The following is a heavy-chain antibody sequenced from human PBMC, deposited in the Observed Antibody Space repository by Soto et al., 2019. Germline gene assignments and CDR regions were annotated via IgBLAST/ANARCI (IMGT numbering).Heavy chain of an antibody. CDR2: IYYSGST. V-gene: IGHV4-31*03. CDR1: GGSISSGGYY. CDR3: ARGSAGTTEWYFDV. J-gene: IGHJ2*01. Sequence: SETLSLTCTVSGGSISSGGYYWSWIRQHPGKGLEWIGYIYYSGSTYYNPSLKSRVTISVDTSKNQFSLRLSSVTAADTAVYYCARGSAGTTEWYFDVWGRGTLVTVSS. D-gene: IGHD1-7*01.